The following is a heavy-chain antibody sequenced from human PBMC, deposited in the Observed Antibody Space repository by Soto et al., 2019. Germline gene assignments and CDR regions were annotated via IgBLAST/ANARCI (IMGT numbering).Heavy chain of an antibody. CDR3: ARDMPRIAAARTGRYYYGMDV. J-gene: IGHJ6*02. V-gene: IGHV1-2*04. D-gene: IGHD6-13*01. CDR2: INPNSGGT. CDR1: GYTFTGYY. Sequence: GASVKVSCKASGYTFTGYYMHWVRQAPGQGLEWMGWINPNSGGTNYAQKFQGWVTMTRDTSISTAYMELSRLRSDDMAVYYCARDMPRIAAARTGRYYYGMDVWGQGTTVTVSS.